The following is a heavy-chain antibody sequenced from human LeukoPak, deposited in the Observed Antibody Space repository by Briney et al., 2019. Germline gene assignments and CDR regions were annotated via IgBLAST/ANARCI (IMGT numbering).Heavy chain of an antibody. Sequence: PSETLSLTCAVYGGSFSGYYWSWVRQPPGKGLEWIGEINHSGSTNYNPSLKSRVTISVDTSKNQFSLKLSSVTAADTAVYYCARSDYGDFFDYWGQGTLVTVSS. V-gene: IGHV4-34*01. CDR3: ARSDYGDFFDY. D-gene: IGHD4-17*01. J-gene: IGHJ4*02. CDR2: INHSGST. CDR1: GGSFSGYY.